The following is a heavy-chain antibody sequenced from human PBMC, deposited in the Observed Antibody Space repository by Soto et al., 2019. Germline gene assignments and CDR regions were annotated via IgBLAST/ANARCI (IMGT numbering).Heavy chain of an antibody. CDR1: GYTFTSYY. Sequence: ASVKVSCKASGYTFTSYYMHWVRQAPGQGLEWMGIINPSGGSTSYAQKFQGRVTMTRDTSTSTVYMELSSLRSEDTAVYYCARVDNSGYEDYYHYGMDVWGQGTTVTVSS. D-gene: IGHD5-12*01. V-gene: IGHV1-46*03. J-gene: IGHJ6*02. CDR3: ARVDNSGYEDYYHYGMDV. CDR2: INPSGGST.